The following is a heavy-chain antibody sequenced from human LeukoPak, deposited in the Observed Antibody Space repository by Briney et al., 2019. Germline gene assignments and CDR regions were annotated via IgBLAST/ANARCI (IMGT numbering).Heavy chain of an antibody. CDR2: IIPIFGTA. J-gene: IGHJ3*02. CDR1: GGTFSSYA. CDR3: ARDPNLPQDRRAPRAFDI. Sequence: SVKVSCKASGGTFSSYAISWVRQAPGQGLEWMGGIIPIFGTANYAQKFQGRVTITADESTSTAYMELSSLRSEDTAVYYCARDPNLPQDRRAPRAFDIWGQGTMVTVSS. V-gene: IGHV1-69*13.